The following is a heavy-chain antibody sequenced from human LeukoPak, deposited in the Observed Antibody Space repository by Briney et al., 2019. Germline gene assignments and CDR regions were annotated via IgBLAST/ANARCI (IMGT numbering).Heavy chain of an antibody. CDR2: IYYTGSI. D-gene: IGHD1-7*01. J-gene: IGHJ6*02. CDR3: AREGSVGLGTSYYHYGVDV. CDR1: GASLSSSGSY. V-gene: IGHV4-31*03. Sequence: PSETLSLTCTVSGASLSSSGSYWTWIRQHPGKGLEWSAYIYYTGSIYYNPSLQSRVTMSVDTSKNQFSLKLNSVTAADTAVYYCAREGSVGLGTSYYHYGVDVWGQGTSVTVSS.